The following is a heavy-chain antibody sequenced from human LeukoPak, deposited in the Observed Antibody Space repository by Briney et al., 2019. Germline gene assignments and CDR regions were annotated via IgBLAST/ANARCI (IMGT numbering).Heavy chain of an antibody. D-gene: IGHD6-13*01. V-gene: IGHV3-30-3*01. CDR3: ARDYSSSWYVTLDY. Sequence: GGSLRLSCAASGFTFSSYAMHWVRQAPGKGLEWVAVISYDGSNKYYADSVKGRFTISRDNAKNSLYLQMNSLRAEDTAVYYCARDYSSSWYVTLDYWGQGTLVTVSS. J-gene: IGHJ4*02. CDR2: ISYDGSNK. CDR1: GFTFSSYA.